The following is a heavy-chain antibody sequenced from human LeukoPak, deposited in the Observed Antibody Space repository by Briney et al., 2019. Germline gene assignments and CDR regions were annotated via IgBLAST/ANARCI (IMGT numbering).Heavy chain of an antibody. Sequence: IXXKGSGYSFTSXWIGXVRXVPGXXXXXMGIIYPGDSDARYSPSFQGQVTISADKSISTAYLQWSRLEASDTAVFYCARHPKSGYTGYESDYWGQGTLVTVSS. V-gene: IGHV5-51*01. CDR1: GYSFTSXW. CDR3: ARHPKSGYTGYESDY. CDR2: IYPGDSDA. J-gene: IGHJ4*02. D-gene: IGHD5-12*01.